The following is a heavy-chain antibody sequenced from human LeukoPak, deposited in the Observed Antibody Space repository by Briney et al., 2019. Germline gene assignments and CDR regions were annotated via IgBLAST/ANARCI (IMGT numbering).Heavy chain of an antibody. V-gene: IGHV3-48*04. CDR3: ERGPPLSDP. Sequence: GGSLRLSCAASGFTFSGYAMSWVRQAPGKGLEWISYIGTTGTTIYYADSVKGRFTISRDNAKNSLYLQANSLRAEDTAVYYCERGPPLSDPWGQGTLVTVAS. CDR2: IGTTGTTI. J-gene: IGHJ5*02. CDR1: GFTFSGYA.